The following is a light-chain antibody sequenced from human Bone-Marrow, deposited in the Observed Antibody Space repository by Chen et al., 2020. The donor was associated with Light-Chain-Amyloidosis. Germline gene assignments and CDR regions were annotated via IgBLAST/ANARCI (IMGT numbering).Light chain of an antibody. CDR2: RDT. V-gene: IGLV3-25*03. CDR3: QSADSSGTYEVI. Sequence: SYELTQPPSVSVSPGQTARITCSGDDLPTKYAYWYQQKQGQAPVLVIHRDTERPSGISERCSSSSSGTTATLTISGVQAEAEADYHCQSADSSGTYEVIFGGGTKLTVL. CDR1: DLPTKY. J-gene: IGLJ2*01.